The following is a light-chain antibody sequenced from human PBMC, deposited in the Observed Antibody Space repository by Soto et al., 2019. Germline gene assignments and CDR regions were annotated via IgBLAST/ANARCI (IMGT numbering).Light chain of an antibody. CDR1: QSISSW. V-gene: IGKV1-5*03. J-gene: IGKJ1*01. Sequence: DIQMTQSPSTLSASVGDRVTITCRASQSISSWLAWYQQKPGKAPKLLIYKASTLKSGVPSRFSGSGSGTEFTLTISSLRPDDFATYYCQHYNSYSEAFGQGTK. CDR3: QHYNSYSEA. CDR2: KAS.